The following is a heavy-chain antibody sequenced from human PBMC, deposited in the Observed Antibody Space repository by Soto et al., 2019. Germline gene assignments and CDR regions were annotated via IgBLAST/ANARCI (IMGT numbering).Heavy chain of an antibody. Sequence: SETLSLTCTVSGGSISSYYWSWIRQPPGKGLEWIGYIYYIGSTNYNPSLKSRVTISVDTSKNQFSLKLSSVTAADTAVYYCARGSNSGSYYHAEYFQHWGQGTLVTVSS. J-gene: IGHJ1*01. CDR1: GGSISSYY. V-gene: IGHV4-59*01. D-gene: IGHD1-26*01. CDR3: ARGSNSGSYYHAEYFQH. CDR2: IYYIGST.